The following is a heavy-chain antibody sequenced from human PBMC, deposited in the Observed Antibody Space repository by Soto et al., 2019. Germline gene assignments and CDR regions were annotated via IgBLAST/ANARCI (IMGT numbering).Heavy chain of an antibody. CDR2: ISGSGGST. CDR1: GFTFSNYA. D-gene: IGHD6-19*01. CDR3: AKPRGLTRGWHEIYYFDY. Sequence: PRASLIVSCAPSGFTFSNYAMNWVRKAPGKGLEWVSAISGSGGSTFYADSVKGRFTISRDKSKNTLYLQMNRLRAEDTALYYCAKPRGLTRGWHEIYYFDYWGQGTLVTVSS. V-gene: IGHV3-23*01. J-gene: IGHJ4*02.